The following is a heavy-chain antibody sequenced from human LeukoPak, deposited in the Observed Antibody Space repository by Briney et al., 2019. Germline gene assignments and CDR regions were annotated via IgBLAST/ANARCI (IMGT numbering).Heavy chain of an antibody. Sequence: PSETLSLTCTVSGGSISSSSYYWGWIRQPPGKGLEWIGSIYYSGSTYYNPSLKSRVTISVDTSKNQFSLKLSSVTAADTAVYYCARHSGYSSSWYRYWGQGTLVTVSS. V-gene: IGHV4-39*01. D-gene: IGHD6-13*01. CDR3: ARHSGYSSSWYRY. CDR2: IYYSGST. J-gene: IGHJ4*02. CDR1: GGSISSSSYY.